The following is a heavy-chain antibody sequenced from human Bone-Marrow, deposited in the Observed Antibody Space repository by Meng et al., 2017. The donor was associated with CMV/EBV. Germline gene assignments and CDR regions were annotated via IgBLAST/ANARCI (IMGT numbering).Heavy chain of an antibody. D-gene: IGHD6-13*01. Sequence: GGSLRLSCAVSGFAFDDYAMSWVRQAPGKGLEWVSGITWNGDSTGYADSVKGRFTISRDNTKNSLYLQMNSLRAEDTALYYCARDQSLGIAATGTFTMYGMDVWGQGTTVTVS. CDR2: ITWNGDST. CDR1: GFAFDDYA. J-gene: IGHJ6*02. V-gene: IGHV3-20*04. CDR3: ARDQSLGIAATGTFTMYGMDV.